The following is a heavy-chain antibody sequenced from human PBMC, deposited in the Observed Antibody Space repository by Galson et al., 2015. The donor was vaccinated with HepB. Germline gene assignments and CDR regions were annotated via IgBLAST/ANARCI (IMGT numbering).Heavy chain of an antibody. D-gene: IGHD6-13*01. CDR3: ASRGIAAAGIGYYFDY. CDR1: GYTFTSYY. V-gene: IGHV1-46*01. J-gene: IGHJ4*02. CDR2: INPSGGST. Sequence: SVKVSCKASGYTFTSYYMHWVRQAPGQGLEWMGIINPSGGSTSYAQKFQGRVTMTRDTSTSTVYVELSSLRSEDTAVYYCASRGIAAAGIGYYFDYWGQGTLVTVSS.